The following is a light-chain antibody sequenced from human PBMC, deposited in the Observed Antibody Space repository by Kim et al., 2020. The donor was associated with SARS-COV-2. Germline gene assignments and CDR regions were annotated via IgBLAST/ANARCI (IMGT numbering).Light chain of an antibody. J-gene: IGLJ2*01. CDR3: SSYAGSNIVV. V-gene: IGLV2-8*01. Sequence: GQSTTIYCTGSSSDIGGYNYVSWYQQHPGKAPKLMIYEVSERPSGVPDRFSGSKSGNTASLTVSGLQAEDEAGYYCSSYAGSNIVVFGGGTQLTVL. CDR1: SSDIGGYNY. CDR2: EVS.